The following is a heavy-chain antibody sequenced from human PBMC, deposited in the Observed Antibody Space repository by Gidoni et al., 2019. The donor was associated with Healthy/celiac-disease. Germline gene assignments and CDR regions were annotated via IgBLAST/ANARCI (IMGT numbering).Heavy chain of an antibody. Sequence: QVQLVQSGAQVKKPGPSVQVSCKPSGYTFTGSSMHWVRQAPGQGLEWMGWINPKSGGTNYAQKFQGRVTMTRDTSISTAYMELSRLRSDDTAVYYCARGPDVSIAAAGDYYDYGMDVWGQGTTVTVSS. V-gene: IGHV1-2*02. CDR1: GYTFTGSS. CDR3: ARGPDVSIAAAGDYYDYGMDV. J-gene: IGHJ6*02. CDR2: INPKSGGT. D-gene: IGHD6-13*01.